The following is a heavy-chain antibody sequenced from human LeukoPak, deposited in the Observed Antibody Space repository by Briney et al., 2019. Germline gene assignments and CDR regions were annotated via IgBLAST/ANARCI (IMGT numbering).Heavy chain of an antibody. V-gene: IGHV3-30*02. D-gene: IGHD3-22*01. J-gene: IGHJ4*02. CDR1: GFTFSSYG. CDR3: AKMGLHYYASSGYYGYFDY. Sequence: PGGSLRLSCAASGFTFSSYGMHWVRQAPGKVLEWVAFIRYDGSNKYYADSVKGRFTISRDNSKNTLYLQMNSLRAEDTAVYYCAKMGLHYYASSGYYGYFDYWGQGTLVTVSS. CDR2: IRYDGSNK.